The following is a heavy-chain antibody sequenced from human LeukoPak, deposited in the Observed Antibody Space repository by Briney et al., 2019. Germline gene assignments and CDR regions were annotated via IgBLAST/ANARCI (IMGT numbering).Heavy chain of an antibody. CDR1: GFTFSDYS. CDR2: INPTSTSI. V-gene: IGHV3-21*01. CDR3: VRLRGNSDRSGYYYYYNY. Sequence: GGSLRLSCAASGFTFSDYSINWVRQAPGKGLEWVSSINPTSTSIYYADAVKGRFIISRDNAKSSLFLQMNSLRAEDTALYYCVRLRGNSDRSGYYYYYNYWGQGILVTVSS. J-gene: IGHJ4*02. D-gene: IGHD3-22*01.